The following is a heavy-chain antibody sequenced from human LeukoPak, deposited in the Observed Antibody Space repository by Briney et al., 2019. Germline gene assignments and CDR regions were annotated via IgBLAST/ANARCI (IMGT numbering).Heavy chain of an antibody. D-gene: IGHD5-24*01. Sequence: SETLSLTCTVSGASISSSSYYWGWIRQPPGKGLEWIGYIYYSGSTNYNPSLKSRVTISVDTSKNQFSLKMSSVTAADTAVYYCARVLASGWLQTYYFDYWGQGTLVTVSS. CDR3: ARVLASGWLQTYYFDY. J-gene: IGHJ4*02. V-gene: IGHV4-61*05. CDR2: IYYSGST. CDR1: GASISSSSYY.